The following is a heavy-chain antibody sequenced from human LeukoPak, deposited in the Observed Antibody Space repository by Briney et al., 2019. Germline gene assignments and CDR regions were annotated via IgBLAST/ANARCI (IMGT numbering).Heavy chain of an antibody. CDR2: MNPNSGNT. CDR1: GYTFTSYD. Sequence: ASVKVSCKASGYTFTSYDINWVRQATGQGLEWMGWMNPNSGNTGYAQKFQGRVTMTRNTSISTAYMELSSLRSGDAAVSYFAKVVDIVATSDFDYWGEGTLVTLSS. D-gene: IGHD5-12*01. CDR3: AKVVDIVATSDFDY. J-gene: IGHJ4*02. V-gene: IGHV1-8*01.